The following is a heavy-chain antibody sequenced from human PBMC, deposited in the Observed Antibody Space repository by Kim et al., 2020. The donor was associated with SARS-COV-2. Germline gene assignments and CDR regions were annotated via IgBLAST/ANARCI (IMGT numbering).Heavy chain of an antibody. CDR1: GGSISSYY. D-gene: IGHD3-22*01. CDR3: ARVHSSGYYVSLDAFDI. Sequence: SETLSLTCTVSGGSISSYYWSWIRQPPGKGLEWIGYIYYSGSTNYNPSLKSRVTISVDTSKNQFSLKLSSVTAADTAVYYCARVHSSGYYVSLDAFDIWGQGTMVTVSS. CDR2: IYYSGST. J-gene: IGHJ3*02. V-gene: IGHV4-59*01.